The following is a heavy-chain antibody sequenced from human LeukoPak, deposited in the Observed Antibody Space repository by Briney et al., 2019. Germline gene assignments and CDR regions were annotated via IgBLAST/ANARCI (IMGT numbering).Heavy chain of an antibody. Sequence: PGGCLRLSCAASGFTFSDYYMCWIRQAPGKGLEWVSYIIGGSSYTNYADSVKGRFTISRDNAKNSLYLQMSSLRAEDTAVYYCARKRTYYYDSSGYRDAFDIWGQGTMVTV. CDR3: ARKRTYYYDSSGYRDAFDI. CDR1: GFTFSDYY. V-gene: IGHV3-11*03. D-gene: IGHD3-22*01. J-gene: IGHJ3*02. CDR2: IIGGSSYT.